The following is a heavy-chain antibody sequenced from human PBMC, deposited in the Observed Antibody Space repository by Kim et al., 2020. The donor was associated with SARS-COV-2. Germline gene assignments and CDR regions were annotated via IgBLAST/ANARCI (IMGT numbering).Heavy chain of an antibody. D-gene: IGHD2-2*01. CDR1: GFTFSNYG. CDR3: AGICDTTSCSDDY. J-gene: IGHJ4*02. Sequence: GGSLRLSCAASGFTFSNYGVSWVRQAPGKGLEWVSAISFGGVTDYADSVRGRFTTSRDNPKSTVYLQMNSLRAEDTAVYYCAGICDTTSCSDDYWGQGTLVTVSS. CDR2: ISFGGVT. V-gene: IGHV3-23*01.